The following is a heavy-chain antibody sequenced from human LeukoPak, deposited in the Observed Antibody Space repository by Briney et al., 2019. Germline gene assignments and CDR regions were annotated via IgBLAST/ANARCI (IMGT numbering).Heavy chain of an antibody. CDR2: IRYDELQD. CDR1: GFTFRNHG. D-gene: IGHD4-11*01. V-gene: IGHV3-30*02. CDR3: VRDFSNYVAFFDS. J-gene: IGHJ4*02. Sequence: PGGSLRLSCATSGFTFRNHGMHWVRQAPGKGLEWVAFIRYDELQDYYADSVRGRFTISRDNSKSALYLQVGSLRPEDTAMYYCVRDFSNYVAFFDSWGQGVLVTVSS.